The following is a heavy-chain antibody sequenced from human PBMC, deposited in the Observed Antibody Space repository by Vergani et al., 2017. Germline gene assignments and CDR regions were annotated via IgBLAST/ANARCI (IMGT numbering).Heavy chain of an antibody. V-gene: IGHV1-69*01. CDR2: IIPIFGTA. Sequence: QVQLVQSGAEVKKPGSSVKVSCKASGGTFSSYAISWVRQAPGQGLEWMGGIIPIFGTANYAQKFQGRVTITADESTSTAYMELSSLRSEDTAVYYCAGAYKAYSGSYSNWFDPWGQGTLVTVSS. CDR3: AGAYKAYSGSYSNWFDP. CDR1: GGTFSSYA. J-gene: IGHJ5*02. D-gene: IGHD1-26*01.